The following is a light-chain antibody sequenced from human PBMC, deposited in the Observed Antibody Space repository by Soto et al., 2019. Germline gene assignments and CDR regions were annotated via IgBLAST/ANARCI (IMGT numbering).Light chain of an antibody. Sequence: QSPLTQPASVSGSPGQSITISCTGTSSDVGGYNYVSRYQQHPGKAPKLMIYDVSNRPSGVSNRFSGSKSGNTASLTISGLQAEDEADYYCSSYTSSSTYVFGTGIKLTVL. CDR1: SSDVGGYNY. J-gene: IGLJ1*01. V-gene: IGLV2-14*01. CDR2: DVS. CDR3: SSYTSSSTYV.